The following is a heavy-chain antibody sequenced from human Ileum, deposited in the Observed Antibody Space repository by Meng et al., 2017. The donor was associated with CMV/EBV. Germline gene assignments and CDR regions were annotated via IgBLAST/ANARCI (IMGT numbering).Heavy chain of an antibody. J-gene: IGHJ4*02. CDR2: IDTNTGNP. CDR1: GYTFTSNN. Sequence: QVQLVQSGSELKKPGASVIVSCKASGYTFTSNNRIWGRQAPGQGPEWMGWIDTNTGNPTYAQGFTGRFVFSLDTSVSTAYLQISSLKAEDTAVYYCARDGLSGRYFDYWGQGTLVTVSS. V-gene: IGHV7-4-1*02. CDR3: ARDGLSGRYFDY. D-gene: IGHD1-26*01.